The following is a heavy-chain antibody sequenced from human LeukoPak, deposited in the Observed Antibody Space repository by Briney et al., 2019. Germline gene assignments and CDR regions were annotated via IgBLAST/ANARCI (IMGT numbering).Heavy chain of an antibody. CDR1: GDSIKTYY. CDR2: IYYSGST. V-gene: IGHV4-59*01. Sequence: KSSETLSLTCTVSGDSIKTYYWSWLRQPPGKGLEWIGYIYYSGSTNYNPSLKSRVTISVDTSRNQFSLNLNSVTAADTAVYYCARGCSSGTCPFDYWGQGTLVTVSS. D-gene: IGHD2-15*01. CDR3: ARGCSSGTCPFDY. J-gene: IGHJ4*02.